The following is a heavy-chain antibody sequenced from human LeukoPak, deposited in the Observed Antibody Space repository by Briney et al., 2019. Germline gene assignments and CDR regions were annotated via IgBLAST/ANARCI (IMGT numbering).Heavy chain of an antibody. Sequence: SETLPLTCAVYGGSFSGYYWSWIRQPPGKGLEWIGEINHSGSTNYNPSLKSRVTISVDTSKNQFSLKLSSVTAADTAVYYCARVGEDYGDFPLFDYWGQGTLVTVSS. CDR3: ARVGEDYGDFPLFDY. CDR1: GGSFSGYY. D-gene: IGHD4-17*01. CDR2: INHSGST. V-gene: IGHV4-34*01. J-gene: IGHJ4*02.